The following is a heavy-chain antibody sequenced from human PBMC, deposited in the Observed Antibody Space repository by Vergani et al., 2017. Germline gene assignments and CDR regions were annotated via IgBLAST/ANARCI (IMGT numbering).Heavy chain of an antibody. CDR3: ARDCSSTSCYSPAYYYGMDV. J-gene: IGHJ6*02. V-gene: IGHV1-69*08. Sequence: QVQLVQSGAEVKKPGSSVKVSCKASGGTFSSYTISWVRQAPGQGLEWMGRIIPIVDIANYAQKFQGRVTITADKSTSTAYMELSSLRSEDTAVYYCARDCSSTSCYSPAYYYGMDVWGQGTTVTVSS. CDR2: IIPIVDIA. CDR1: GGTFSSYT. D-gene: IGHD2-2*01.